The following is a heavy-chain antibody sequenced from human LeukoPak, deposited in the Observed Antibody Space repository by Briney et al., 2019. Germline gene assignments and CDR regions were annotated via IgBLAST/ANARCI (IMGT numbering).Heavy chain of an antibody. Sequence: GGSLRPSCEGSGFIFSDHYMTWVRQAAGKGLDLVASINSGGTTSYSADSVEGRFTISRDNAKDSLYLEMNSLRVDDTAVYYCASLRGFIDYWGQGSLVTVSS. CDR2: INSGGTTS. CDR3: ASLRGFIDY. D-gene: IGHD3-10*01. CDR1: GFIFSDHY. J-gene: IGHJ4*02. V-gene: IGHV3-11*01.